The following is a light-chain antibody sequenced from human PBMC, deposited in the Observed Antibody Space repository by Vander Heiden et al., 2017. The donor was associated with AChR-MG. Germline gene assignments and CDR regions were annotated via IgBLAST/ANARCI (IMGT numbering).Light chain of an antibody. CDR2: RNN. Sequence: QAGLTQPPSVSKGLRQTATLTCTGNSNNVGDQGAAWLQHHQGHPPKLLSYRNNNRPSGISERFSASRSGNTASLTITRLQPEDEADYYCSAWDSSLSAWVFGGGTKLTVL. J-gene: IGLJ3*02. CDR1: SNNVGDQG. CDR3: SAWDSSLSAWV. V-gene: IGLV10-54*04.